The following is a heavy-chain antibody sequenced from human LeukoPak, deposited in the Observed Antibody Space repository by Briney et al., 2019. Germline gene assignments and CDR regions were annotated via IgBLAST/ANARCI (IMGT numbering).Heavy chain of an antibody. J-gene: IGHJ5*02. D-gene: IGHD2/OR15-2a*01. CDR2: ISAYNGNT. Sequence: ASVKVSCKASGYTFTSYGISWVRQAPGQGLEWMGWISAYNGNTNYAQKFQGRVTITADESTSTAYMELSSLRSEDTAVYYCARKGSRGLRFDPWGQGTLVTVSS. V-gene: IGHV1-18*01. CDR3: ARKGSRGLRFDP. CDR1: GYTFTSYG.